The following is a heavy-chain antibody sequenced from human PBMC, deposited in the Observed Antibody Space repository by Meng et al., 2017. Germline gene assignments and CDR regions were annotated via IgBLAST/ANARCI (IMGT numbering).Heavy chain of an antibody. CDR1: GGSISSSNW. CDR3: ARGTDYGDYYFDY. V-gene: IGHV4-4*02. J-gene: IGHJ4*02. Sequence: QGRLQESGPGLGKPSGTLSLPCAVSGGSISSSNWWSWVRQPPGKGLEWIGEIYHSGSTNYNPSLKSRVTISVDKSKNQFSLKLSSVTAADTAVYYCARGTDYGDYYFDYWGQGTLVTVSS. CDR2: IYHSGST. D-gene: IGHD4-17*01.